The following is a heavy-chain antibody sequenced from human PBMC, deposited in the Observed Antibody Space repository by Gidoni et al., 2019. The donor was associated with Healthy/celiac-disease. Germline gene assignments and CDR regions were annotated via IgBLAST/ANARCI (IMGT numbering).Heavy chain of an antibody. CDR3: AKGVNWNGGYFDY. V-gene: IGHV3-30*18. D-gene: IGHD1-20*01. Sequence: QVQLVESGGGVVKPGRSLRLSCSASGFTFSSYGMHWVRQAPGKGLEWVAVISYDGSNKYYADSVKGRFTISRDNSKNTLYLQMNRLRAEDTAVYYCAKGVNWNGGYFDYWSQGTLVTVSS. CDR1: GFTFSSYG. CDR2: ISYDGSNK. J-gene: IGHJ4*02.